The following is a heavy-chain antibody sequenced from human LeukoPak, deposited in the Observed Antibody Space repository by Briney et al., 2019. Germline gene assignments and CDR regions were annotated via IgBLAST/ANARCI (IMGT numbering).Heavy chain of an antibody. CDR3: ARDQEFGSSWTEAYYYGMDV. D-gene: IGHD6-13*01. CDR1: GYTFTSYG. Sequence: GASVKVSCKASGYTFTSYGISWVRQAPGQGLEWMGWISAYNGNTNYAQKLQGRVTMTTDTSTSTAYMELRSLRSDDTAVYYCARDQEFGSSWTEAYYYGMDVWGQGTTVTVSS. V-gene: IGHV1-18*01. CDR2: ISAYNGNT. J-gene: IGHJ6*02.